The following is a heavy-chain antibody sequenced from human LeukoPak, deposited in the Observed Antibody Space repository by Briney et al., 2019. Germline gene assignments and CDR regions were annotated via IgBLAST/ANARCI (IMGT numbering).Heavy chain of an antibody. Sequence: PSETLSLTCSVSGGSISSYYWSWIRQPAGKGLEWIGSIYHSGSTYYNPSLKSRVTISVDTSKNQFSLKLSSVTAADTAVYYCARDNRDSSGWYADVDYWGQGTLVTVSS. V-gene: IGHV4-4*07. CDR1: GGSISSYY. D-gene: IGHD6-19*01. CDR2: IYHSGST. J-gene: IGHJ4*02. CDR3: ARDNRDSSGWYADVDY.